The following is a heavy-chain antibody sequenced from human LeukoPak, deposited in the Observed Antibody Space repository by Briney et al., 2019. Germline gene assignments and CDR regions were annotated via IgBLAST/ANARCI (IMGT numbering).Heavy chain of an antibody. D-gene: IGHD2-21*02. Sequence: GASVKVSCKASGYTFTSYGISWMRQAPGQRLEWRGWISAYNGNTNYAQKLQGRVTMTTDTATSTAYMELRNLTSDDTTAYHCASDAVGGGDCHYWGQGTLVTVSS. J-gene: IGHJ4*02. CDR2: ISAYNGNT. CDR3: ASDAVGGGDCHY. CDR1: GYTFTSYG. V-gene: IGHV1-18*01.